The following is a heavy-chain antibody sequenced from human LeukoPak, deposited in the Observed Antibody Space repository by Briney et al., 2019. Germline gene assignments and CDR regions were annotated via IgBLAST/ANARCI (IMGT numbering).Heavy chain of an antibody. CDR3: ARYQGDGGAIDY. D-gene: IGHD4-23*01. Sequence: SETLSLTCTVSGGSISSSSYYWGWIRQPPGKRLEWIGSIYYSGSTYYNPSLKSRVTISVDTSKNQFSLKLSSVTAADTAVYYCARYQGDGGAIDYWGQGTLVTVSS. CDR1: GGSISSSSYY. J-gene: IGHJ4*02. V-gene: IGHV4-39*01. CDR2: IYYSGST.